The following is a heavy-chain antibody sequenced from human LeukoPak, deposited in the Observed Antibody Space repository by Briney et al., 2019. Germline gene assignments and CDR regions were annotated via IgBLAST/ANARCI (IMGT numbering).Heavy chain of an antibody. CDR2: IYYSGST. Sequence: SETLSLTCSVSGGSISSGDYYWSWIRQPPGKGLEWIGHIYYSGSTHHNPSLKSRVTISVDTSKNQFSLKMSSVTATDTAVYYCARSLLSAGSGSYGFDPWGQGTLVTVSS. CDR1: GGSISSGDYY. CDR3: ARSLLSAGSGSYGFDP. J-gene: IGHJ5*02. V-gene: IGHV4-30-4*01. D-gene: IGHD3-10*01.